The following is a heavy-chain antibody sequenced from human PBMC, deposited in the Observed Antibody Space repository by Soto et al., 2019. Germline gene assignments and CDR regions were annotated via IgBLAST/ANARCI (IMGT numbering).Heavy chain of an antibody. Sequence: SETLSLTCTVSGASVRDYNWNWIRQPPGRGLEWIGFIHHTGSNTYSPSLRSRVTMSVDTSRNQFSLMMTSVTAADTAVYYWAKWGYTAMQDFDIWGQGTMVIVS. V-gene: IGHV4-59*02. J-gene: IGHJ3*02. CDR1: GASVRDYN. CDR3: AKWGYTAMQDFDI. D-gene: IGHD3-16*02. CDR2: IHHTGSN.